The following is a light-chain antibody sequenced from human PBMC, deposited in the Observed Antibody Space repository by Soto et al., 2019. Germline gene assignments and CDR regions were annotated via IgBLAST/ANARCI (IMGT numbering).Light chain of an antibody. CDR1: QSISSY. V-gene: IGKV1-39*01. CDR2: AAS. CDR3: QQSYSTLWT. Sequence: QLTPSPSSLSASVGDRVPITCRASQSISSYLNWYQQKPGKAPKLLIYAASSLQSGVPSRFSGSGSGTDFTLTISSLQPEDFATYYCQQSYSTLWTFGQGTKVDI. J-gene: IGKJ1*01.